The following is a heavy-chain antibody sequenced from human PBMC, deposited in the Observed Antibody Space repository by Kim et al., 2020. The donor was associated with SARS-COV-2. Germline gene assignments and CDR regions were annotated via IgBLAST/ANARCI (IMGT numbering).Heavy chain of an antibody. Sequence: GGSLRLSCAASEFPFNTYAMSWVRQAPGRGLEWVSTVSDSGVTTFYADSVKGRFTISRDNSKNTLFLHMNSLRVEDTAVYYCTGSRGGLRFHSFDYWGQGPLLPVSS. D-gene: IGHD5-12*01. CDR1: EFPFNTYA. J-gene: IGHJ4*02. CDR2: VSDSGVTT. CDR3: TGSRGGLRFHSFDY. V-gene: IGHV3-23*01.